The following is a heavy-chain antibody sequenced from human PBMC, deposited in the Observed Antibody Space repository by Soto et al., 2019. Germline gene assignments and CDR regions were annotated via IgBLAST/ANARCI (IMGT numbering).Heavy chain of an antibody. CDR1: GFTFSSYA. D-gene: IGHD3-10*01. CDR2: ISGSGGST. J-gene: IGHJ6*02. CDR3: AKGGDRDYYYGMDV. Sequence: GGSLRLSCAASGFTFSSYAMSWIRQAPGKGLEWVSAISGSGGSTYYADSVKGRFTISRDNSKNTLYLQMKSLRAEDTAVYYCAKGGDRDYYYGMDVWGQGTTVTAP. V-gene: IGHV3-23*01.